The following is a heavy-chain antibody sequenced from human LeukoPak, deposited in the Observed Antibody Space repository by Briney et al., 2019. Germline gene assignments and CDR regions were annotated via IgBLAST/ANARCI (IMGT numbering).Heavy chain of an antibody. CDR1: VGTFSIYA. D-gene: IGHD4-17*01. CDR2: IIPIFGTA. J-gene: IGHJ4*02. CDR3: ARDRSDYSAGYFDY. Sequence: SVKVSCKASVGTFSIYAISWVRQAPGQGLEWMGGIIPIFGTANYAQKFQGRVTITADESTSTAYMELSSLRSEDTAVYYCARDRSDYSAGYFDYWGQGTLVTVSS. V-gene: IGHV1-69*13.